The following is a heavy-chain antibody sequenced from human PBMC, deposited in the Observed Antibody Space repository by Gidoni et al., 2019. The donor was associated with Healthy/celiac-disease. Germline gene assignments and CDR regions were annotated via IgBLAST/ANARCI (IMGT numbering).Heavy chain of an antibody. J-gene: IGHJ5*02. CDR3: ARCRLITMVRGALGWFDP. CDR2: INHSGST. CDR1: GGSFRGYY. Sequence: QVQLQQWGAGLLKPSETLSLTCAVYGGSFRGYYWSWIRQPPGKGLEWIGEINHSGSTNYNPSLKSRVTISVDTSKNQFSLKLSSVTAADTAVYYCARCRLITMVRGALGWFDPWGQGTLVTVSS. D-gene: IGHD3-10*01. V-gene: IGHV4-34*01.